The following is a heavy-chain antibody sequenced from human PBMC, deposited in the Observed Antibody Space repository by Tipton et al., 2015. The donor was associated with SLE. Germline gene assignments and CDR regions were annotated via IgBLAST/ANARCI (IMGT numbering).Heavy chain of an antibody. CDR1: GYSFTTYW. V-gene: IGHV5-51*03. CDR3: ATQGVTVAGRDFDS. J-gene: IGHJ4*02. D-gene: IGHD6-19*01. CDR2: IYPRDSDT. Sequence: VQLVQSGAEVKKPGESLRISCQGFGYSFTTYWIGWVRQMPGKGLEWMGIIYPRDSDTRYSPSFQGQVTISADKSISTAYLQWSSLQASDTAIYYCATQGVTVAGRDFDSWGQGTLVTVSS.